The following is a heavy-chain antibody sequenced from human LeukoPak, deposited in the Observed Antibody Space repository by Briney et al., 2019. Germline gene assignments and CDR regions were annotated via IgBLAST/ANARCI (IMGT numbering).Heavy chain of an antibody. CDR3: ARDRDYSNSLDY. Sequence: SETLSLTCTVAGDSISSCYWSWIRQPAEKGLEWIGRICTSGTINYNPSLKNRVTMSVDTSKNQFSLKLTSVTAADTAVYYCARDRDYSNSLDYWGQGTLVTVSS. CDR2: ICTSGTI. D-gene: IGHD6-6*01. V-gene: IGHV4-4*07. J-gene: IGHJ4*02. CDR1: GDSISSCY.